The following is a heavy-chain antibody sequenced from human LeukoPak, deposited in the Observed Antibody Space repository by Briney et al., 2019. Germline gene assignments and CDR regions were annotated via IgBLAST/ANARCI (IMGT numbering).Heavy chain of an antibody. CDR1: GGTFSSYA. CDR2: IIPIFGTA. J-gene: IGHJ4*02. Sequence: ASVKVSCKASGGTFSSYAISWVRQAPGQGLEWMGGIIPIFGTANYAQKFQGRVTITADESTSTAYMELSSLRSEDTAVYYCASGDTAMVVLYYFDYWGQGTLVTVSS. D-gene: IGHD5-18*01. CDR3: ASGDTAMVVLYYFDY. V-gene: IGHV1-69*13.